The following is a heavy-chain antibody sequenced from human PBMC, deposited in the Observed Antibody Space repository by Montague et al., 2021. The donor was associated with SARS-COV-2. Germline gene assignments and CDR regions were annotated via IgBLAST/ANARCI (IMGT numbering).Heavy chain of an antibody. CDR2: ISSSSSTI. J-gene: IGHJ4*02. CDR1: GFTFSSYS. D-gene: IGHD3-10*01. Sequence: SLRLSCAASGFTFSSYSMNWVRQTPGEGLEWVSYISSSSSTIYYADSVKGRFTISRDNAKNSLYLQMNSLRDEDTAVYYCARDQVLWFGEHVVWGQGTLVTVPS. V-gene: IGHV3-48*02. CDR3: ARDQVLWFGEHVV.